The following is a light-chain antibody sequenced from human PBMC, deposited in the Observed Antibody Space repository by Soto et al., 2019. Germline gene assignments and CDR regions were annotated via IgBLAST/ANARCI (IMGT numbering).Light chain of an antibody. CDR3: QQYYSTPIT. V-gene: IGKV4-1*01. CDR2: WAS. J-gene: IGKJ5*01. Sequence: DIVMTQSPDSLAVSLGERATINCKSSQSVLYNSNNKNYLAWYQLKPGQPPNLLIYWASTRESGVPDRFSGSGSGTDFTLTISSLQAEDVAVYYCQQYYSTPITFGQGTRLEIK. CDR1: QSVLYNSNNKNY.